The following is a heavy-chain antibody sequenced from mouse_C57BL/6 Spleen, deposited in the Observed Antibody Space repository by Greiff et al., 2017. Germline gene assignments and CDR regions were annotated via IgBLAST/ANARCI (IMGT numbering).Heavy chain of an antibody. J-gene: IGHJ4*01. D-gene: IGHD2-3*01. V-gene: IGHV1-22*01. CDR1: GYTFTDYN. CDR2: INPNNGGT. CDR3: ARGIYDGYFYYAMDY. Sequence: EVQLQQSGPELVKPGASVKMSCKASGYTFTDYNMHWVKQSHGKSLEWIGYINPNNGGTSYNQKFKGKATLTVNKSSSTAYMELRSLTSEDSAVYYCARGIYDGYFYYAMDYWGQGTSVTVSS.